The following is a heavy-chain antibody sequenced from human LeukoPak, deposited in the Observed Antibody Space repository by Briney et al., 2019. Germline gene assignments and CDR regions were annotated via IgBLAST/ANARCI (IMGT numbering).Heavy chain of an antibody. Sequence: ASVKVSCKASGYTFTGYYMHWVRQAPGQGLEWMGRINPNSGGTNYAQKFQGRVTMTRDTCISRAYMELSRLRSDDTGVYYCAREPRRAAMYVPFDYWGQGTLVTVSS. V-gene: IGHV1-2*05. D-gene: IGHD2-2*01. CDR1: GYTFTGYY. CDR3: AREPRRAAMYVPFDY. J-gene: IGHJ4*02. CDR2: INPNSGGT.